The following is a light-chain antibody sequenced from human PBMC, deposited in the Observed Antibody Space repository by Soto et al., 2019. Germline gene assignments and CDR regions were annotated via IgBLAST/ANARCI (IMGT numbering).Light chain of an antibody. J-gene: IGLJ3*02. CDR1: NSDVGRYNF. Sequence: ALTQPRSVSGSPGQSVTISCTGTNSDVGRYNFVSWYQQLPGKAPKLLISAVSQRPSGVPDRFSGSKSGNTASLTISGLQADDEADYFCYSYTASDIWVFGGGTKVTVL. V-gene: IGLV2-11*01. CDR3: YSYTASDIWV. CDR2: AVS.